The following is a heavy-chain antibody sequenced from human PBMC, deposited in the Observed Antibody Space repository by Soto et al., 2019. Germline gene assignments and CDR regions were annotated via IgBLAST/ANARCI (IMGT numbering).Heavy chain of an antibody. CDR2: VQYNGYS. D-gene: IGHD3-10*01. CDR1: GGSITNYY. CDR3: ARHGFGSLHGLVDV. V-gene: IGHV4-59*08. J-gene: IGHJ6*02. Sequence: QVQLQESGPGLVKPLETLSVTCTVSGGSITNYYCSWFRQPPGKGLEWIGYVQYNGYSAYNLSLKRRVTMSMDTSKTQFSLMLESVTATDTAVYYCARHGFGSLHGLVDVWGQGPTVLVSS.